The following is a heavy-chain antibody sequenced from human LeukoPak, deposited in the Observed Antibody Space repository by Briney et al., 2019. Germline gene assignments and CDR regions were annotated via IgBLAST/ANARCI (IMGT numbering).Heavy chain of an antibody. J-gene: IGHJ4*02. CDR1: GGSISDYY. CDR2: IYYTGST. CDR3: ARRVRYFGQNDL. Sequence: PSETLSLTCTVPGGSISDYYWSWIRQPPGKGLEWVGYIYYTGSTNYNPSLRSRVTMPVDTSKNQFSLKLSSVTAADSAVYYCARRVRYFGQNDLWGQGTLVTVSS. V-gene: IGHV4-59*08. D-gene: IGHD3-9*01.